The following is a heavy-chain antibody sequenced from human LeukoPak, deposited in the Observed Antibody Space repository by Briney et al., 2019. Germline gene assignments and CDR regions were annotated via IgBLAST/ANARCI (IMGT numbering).Heavy chain of an antibody. J-gene: IGHJ4*02. D-gene: IGHD3-10*01. V-gene: IGHV4-59*01. CDR3: ARGGVAAKYYFDS. CDR2: IYYSGTT. Sequence: SETLSLTCTVSGGSISRYYWSWIRQPPGKGLEFIGYIYYSGTTNYNPSLKSRVTLSVDTSKNQFSLKLSSVTAADTAVYYCARGGVAAKYYFDSWGQGTLVTVSS. CDR1: GGSISRYY.